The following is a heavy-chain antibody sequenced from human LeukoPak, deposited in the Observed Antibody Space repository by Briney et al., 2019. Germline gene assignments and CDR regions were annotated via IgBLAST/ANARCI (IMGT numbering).Heavy chain of an antibody. Sequence: SETLSLTCTVSGGSVSSYYWSWIRQPPGKGLEWIGYIYYSGSTNYNPSLKSRVTISVDTSKNQFSLKLTSVTAADTAVYYCARVNSGSHWYFDLWGRGTLVTVSS. V-gene: IGHV4-59*02. D-gene: IGHD3-10*01. J-gene: IGHJ2*01. CDR2: IYYSGST. CDR3: ARVNSGSHWYFDL. CDR1: GGSVSSYY.